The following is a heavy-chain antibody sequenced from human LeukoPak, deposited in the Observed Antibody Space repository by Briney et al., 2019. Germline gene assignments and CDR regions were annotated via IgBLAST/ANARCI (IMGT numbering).Heavy chain of an antibody. CDR1: GFTFSSYW. Sequence: GGSLRLSCAASGFTFSSYWMSWVRQAPGKGLEWVANIKQDGSEKYYVDSVKGRFTISRDNAKNSLYLQMNSLRAEDTAVYYCARDLYSSSWYRWFDPWGQGTLVTVSS. V-gene: IGHV3-7*01. CDR3: ARDLYSSSWYRWFDP. D-gene: IGHD6-13*01. CDR2: IKQDGSEK. J-gene: IGHJ5*02.